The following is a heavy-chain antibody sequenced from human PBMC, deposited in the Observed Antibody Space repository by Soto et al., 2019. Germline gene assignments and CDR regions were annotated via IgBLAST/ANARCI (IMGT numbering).Heavy chain of an antibody. D-gene: IGHD3-10*01. V-gene: IGHV1-69*13. Sequence: SVKVSCKASGGTFSSYAISWVRQAPGQGLEWMGGITPIFGTTNYAQKFQGRVTITADESTNTAYMELSSLRSEDTAVYYCASPNSYYSGSGSLMGQRRRQFDYWGQGTLVTVSS. CDR1: GGTFSSYA. CDR2: ITPIFGTT. CDR3: ASPNSYYSGSGSLMGQRRRQFDY. J-gene: IGHJ4*02.